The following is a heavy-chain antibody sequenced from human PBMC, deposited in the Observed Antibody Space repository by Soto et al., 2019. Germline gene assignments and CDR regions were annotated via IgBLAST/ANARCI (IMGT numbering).Heavy chain of an antibody. CDR3: ARQLDRSIDY. V-gene: IGHV4-39*01. CDR1: GGSISSSSYY. D-gene: IGHD3-22*01. Sequence: SETLSLTCSVSGGSISSSSYYWGWIRQPPGKGLEWIGSIYYSGSTYYNPSLKSRVTISVDTSKNHFSLKLTSVTAADTAVYYCARQLDRSIDYWGQGTLVTVSS. CDR2: IYYSGST. J-gene: IGHJ4*02.